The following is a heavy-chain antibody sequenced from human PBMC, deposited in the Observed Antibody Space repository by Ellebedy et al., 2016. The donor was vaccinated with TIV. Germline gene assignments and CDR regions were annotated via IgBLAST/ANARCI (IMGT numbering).Heavy chain of an antibody. CDR2: IDWDDDK. CDR1: GFSLSTSGMC. Sequence: SGPTLVKPTQTLTLTCTFSGFSLSTSGMCVSWIRQPPGKALEWLARIDWDDDKYYSTSLKTRLTISKDTSKNQVVLTMTNMDPVDTATYYCAHTPLTMVRGVIISDWYFDLWGRGTLVTVSS. V-gene: IGHV2-70*11. CDR3: AHTPLTMVRGVIISDWYFDL. D-gene: IGHD3-10*01. J-gene: IGHJ2*01.